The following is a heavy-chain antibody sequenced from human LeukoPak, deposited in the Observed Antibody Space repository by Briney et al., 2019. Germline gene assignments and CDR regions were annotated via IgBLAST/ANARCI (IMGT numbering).Heavy chain of an antibody. J-gene: IGHJ3*02. Sequence: GGSLRLSCAASGFTLSNNYMNWVRQAPGKGLEWVSIIYSDGSTYYADSVKGRFTISRDNFKNILYFDMNSLRAEDTAVYYCAKDFCSSGACPFRDDAFNIWGQGTKVTVSA. CDR3: AKDFCSSGACPFRDDAFNI. CDR2: IYSDGST. D-gene: IGHD2-2*01. V-gene: IGHV3-53*01. CDR1: GFTLSNNY.